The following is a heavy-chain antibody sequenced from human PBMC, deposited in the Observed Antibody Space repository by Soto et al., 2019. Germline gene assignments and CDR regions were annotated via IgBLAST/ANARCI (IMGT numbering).Heavy chain of an antibody. J-gene: IGHJ4*02. D-gene: IGHD3-22*01. CDR2: IYHSGST. V-gene: IGHV4-4*02. CDR3: ARGGVDYYDSSGYYFSPYYFDY. CDR1: GGSISSSNW. Sequence: SETLSLTCAVSGGSISSSNWWSWVRQPPGKGLEWIGEIYHSGSTNYNPSLKSRVTISVDKSKNQFSLKLSSVTAADTAVYYCARGGVDYYDSSGYYFSPYYFDYWGQGTLVTVSS.